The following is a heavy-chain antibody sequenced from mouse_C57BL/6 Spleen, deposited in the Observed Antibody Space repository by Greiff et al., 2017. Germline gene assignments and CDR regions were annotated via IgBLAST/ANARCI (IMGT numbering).Heavy chain of an antibody. CDR3: AREITTVVPDYYAMDY. J-gene: IGHJ4*01. CDR1: GYSITSGYY. V-gene: IGHV3-6*01. Sequence: DVQLQESGPGLVKPSQSLSLTCSVTGYSITSGYYWNWIRQFPGNKLEWMGYISYDGSNNYNPSLKNRISITRDTSKNQFFLKLNSVTTEDTATYYCAREITTVVPDYYAMDYWGQGTSVTVSS. CDR2: ISYDGSN. D-gene: IGHD1-1*01.